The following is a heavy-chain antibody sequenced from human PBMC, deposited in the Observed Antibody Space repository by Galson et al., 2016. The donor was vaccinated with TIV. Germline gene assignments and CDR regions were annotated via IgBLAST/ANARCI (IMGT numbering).Heavy chain of an antibody. V-gene: IGHV1-2*02. CDR2: IDPNSGGT. J-gene: IGHJ4*02. CDR1: GYPLIGYF. CDR3: ARSERGSHTGFDY. Sequence: SVKVSCKASGYPLIGYFMHWVRQAPGQGLEWMGWIDPNSGGTEYAQKFQGRITMTRDKSIGTAYMELNRLRSDDTALYFCARSERGSHTGFDYWGRGTLVTVSS. D-gene: IGHD5-12*01.